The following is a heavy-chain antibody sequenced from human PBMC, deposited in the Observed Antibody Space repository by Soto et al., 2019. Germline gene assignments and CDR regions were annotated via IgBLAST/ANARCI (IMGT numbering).Heavy chain of an antibody. CDR1: GFTFTSNG. CDR3: AKVRYYDLYGLDV. V-gene: IGHV3-30*18. Sequence: QVQLVESGGGVVQPGRSLRLSCAASGFTFTSNGMHWVRQAPGKGLEWVAVISFDGSNKYYADSVKGRFTISRDNSKNTLFLQMNSLRAEDTAVFYCAKVRYYDLYGLDVWGQGTTVTVSS. CDR2: ISFDGSNK. D-gene: IGHD3-22*01. J-gene: IGHJ6*02.